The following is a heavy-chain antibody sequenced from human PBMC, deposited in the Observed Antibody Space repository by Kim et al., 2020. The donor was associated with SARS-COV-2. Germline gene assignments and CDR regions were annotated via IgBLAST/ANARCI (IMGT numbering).Heavy chain of an antibody. V-gene: IGHV4-31*03. J-gene: IGHJ4*02. CDR2: IYYSGST. D-gene: IGHD3-10*01. CDR1: GGSISSGGYY. CDR3: ARVGPGGFWYGY. Sequence: SETLSLTCTVSGGSISSGGYYWSWIRQHPGKGLEWIGYIYYSGSTYYNPSLKSRVTISVDTSKNQFSLKLSSVTAADTAVYYCARVGPGGFWYGYWGQGTLVTVSS.